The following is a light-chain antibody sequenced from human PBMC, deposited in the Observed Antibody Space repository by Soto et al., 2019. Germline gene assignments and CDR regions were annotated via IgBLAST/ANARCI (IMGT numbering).Light chain of an antibody. CDR2: AAS. CDR1: QGIRNF. Sequence: DIQMTQSPTSLSASVGDRVTITCRARQGIRNFVAWSQQKPGKAPKLLIYAASTLQSGVPSRFSGSGSGTDFTLTINSLQPEDVATYSCQKYSSVPVFGPGTKVEIK. CDR3: QKYSSVPV. J-gene: IGKJ3*01. V-gene: IGKV1-27*01.